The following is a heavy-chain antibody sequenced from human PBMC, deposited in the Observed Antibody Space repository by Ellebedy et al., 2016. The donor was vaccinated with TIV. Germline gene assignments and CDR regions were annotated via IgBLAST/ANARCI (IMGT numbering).Heavy chain of an antibody. CDR1: GYSLTELS. CDR2: YDPEVGQT. J-gene: IGHJ5*02. Sequence: AASVKVSCKVSGYSLTELSMHWARQAPGKGLEWMGGYDPEVGQTVYAHNLQGRLTMTEDTSIDTAYMELNSLTSEDTDVYYCATANDRSVGLFYWFDPWGQGALVTVSS. D-gene: IGHD1-1*01. V-gene: IGHV1-24*01. CDR3: ATANDRSVGLFYWFDP.